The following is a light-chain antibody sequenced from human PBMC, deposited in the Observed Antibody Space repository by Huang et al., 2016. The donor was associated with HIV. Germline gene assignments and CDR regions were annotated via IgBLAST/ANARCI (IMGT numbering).Light chain of an antibody. CDR3: MQGTHWPPT. CDR1: QSLVHSDGNTY. V-gene: IGKV2-30*02. Sequence: DVVMTQSPLSLPVTLGQPASISCRSSQSLVHSDGNTYLNWFHQRPGQSPRRLIYKVTNRDSGVPDRFSGGGSGANFTLRISSVEADDVGIYYCMQGTHWPPTFGQGTKVEI. CDR2: KVT. J-gene: IGKJ1*01.